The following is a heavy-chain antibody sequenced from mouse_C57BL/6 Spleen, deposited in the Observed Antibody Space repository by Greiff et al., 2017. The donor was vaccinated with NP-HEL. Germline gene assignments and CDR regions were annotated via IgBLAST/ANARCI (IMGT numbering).Heavy chain of an antibody. V-gene: IGHV5-17*01. CDR3: ARPYGSSFSYWYFDV. D-gene: IGHD1-1*01. Sequence: EVKLVESGGGLVKPGGSLKLSCAASGFTFSDYGMHWVRQAPEKGLEWVAYISSGSSTIYYADTVKGRFTISRDNAKNTLFLQMTSLRSEDTAMYYCARPYGSSFSYWYFDVWGTGTTVTVSS. J-gene: IGHJ1*03. CDR1: GFTFSDYG. CDR2: ISSGSSTI.